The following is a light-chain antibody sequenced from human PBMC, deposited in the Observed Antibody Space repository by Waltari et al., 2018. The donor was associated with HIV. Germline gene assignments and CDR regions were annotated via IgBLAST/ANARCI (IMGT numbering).Light chain of an antibody. J-gene: IGKJ2*01. CDR2: WGS. CDR3: QQYYTAPYT. CDR1: RNVFGMTYQVGY. Sequence: IVMTQSPASLAVTLGDRVTINCKSSRNVFGMTYQVGYLRWYQQKPGQPPKLLIRWGSTRECGVPERFSAGGYGTEFTLTISSLQEEDVCVYYCQQYYTAPYTFGQGTRVEVK. V-gene: IGKV4-1*01.